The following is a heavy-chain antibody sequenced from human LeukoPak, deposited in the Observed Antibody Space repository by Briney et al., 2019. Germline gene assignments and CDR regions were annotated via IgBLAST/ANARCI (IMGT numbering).Heavy chain of an antibody. J-gene: IGHJ2*01. Sequence: PGGSLRLSCAVSGFTFSDYYMSWIRQPPGKGLEWIGYFYIGGTNYNPSLSSRVTMSVDTSKTQFSLNLRSVTAADTAVYYCARRMRDWYFDLWGRGTLVTVSS. CDR2: FYIGGT. CDR1: GFTFSDYY. CDR3: ARRMRDWYFDL. V-gene: IGHV4-59*08.